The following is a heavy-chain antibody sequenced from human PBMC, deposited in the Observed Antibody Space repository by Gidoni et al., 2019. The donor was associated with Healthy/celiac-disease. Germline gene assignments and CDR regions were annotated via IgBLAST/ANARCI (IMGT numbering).Heavy chain of an antibody. CDR3: ARQVLLAAAGTGY. CDR2: IYYSGST. CDR1: AGSISSSSYY. V-gene: IGHV4-39*01. D-gene: IGHD6-13*01. J-gene: IGHJ4*02. Sequence: QLQLQESGPGLVKPSETLSLTCTVSAGSISSSSYYWGWIRQPPGKGLEWIGSIYYSGSTYYNPSLKSRVTISVDTSKNQFSLKLSSVTAADTAVYYCARQVLLAAAGTGYWGQGTLVTVSS.